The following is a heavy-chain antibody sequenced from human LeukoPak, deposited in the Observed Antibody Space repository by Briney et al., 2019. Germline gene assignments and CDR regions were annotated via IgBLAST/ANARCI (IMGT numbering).Heavy chain of an antibody. D-gene: IGHD3-10*01. J-gene: IGHJ6*03. CDR3: ARAGAGHYYYMDV. CDR2: IYYSGST. CDR1: GGSISSYY. V-gene: IGHV4-59*01. Sequence: PSETLSLTCTGSGGSISSYYWSWIRQPPGKGLEWIGYIYYSGSTNYNPSLKSRVTISVDTSKNQFSLKLSSVTAADTAVYYCARAGAGHYYYMDVWGKGTTVTVSS.